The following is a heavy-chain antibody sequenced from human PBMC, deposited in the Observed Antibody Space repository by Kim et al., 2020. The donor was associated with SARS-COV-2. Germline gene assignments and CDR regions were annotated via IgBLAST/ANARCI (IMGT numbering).Heavy chain of an antibody. CDR3: ARSRWELLPYFDY. CDR2: INPNNGDT. J-gene: IGHJ4*02. D-gene: IGHD1-26*01. Sequence: ASVKVSCKASGYTFTGYYMHWVRQAPGQGLEWMGRINPNNGDTNYAQKFQGRVTMTRDTSISTAYMELSRLRSDDTAVYYCARSRWELLPYFDYWGQGTLVTVSS. V-gene: IGHV1-2*06. CDR1: GYTFTGYY.